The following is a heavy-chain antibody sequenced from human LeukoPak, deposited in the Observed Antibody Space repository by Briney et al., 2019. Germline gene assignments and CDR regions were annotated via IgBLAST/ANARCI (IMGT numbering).Heavy chain of an antibody. V-gene: IGHV4-4*02. Sequence: SGTLSLTCAVSGGSISSSNWWSWVRQPPGKGLEWIGEIYHSGSTNYNPSLKSRVTISVDKSKNQFSLKLSSVTAADTAVYYCARPYYDILTGSPSYNWFDPWGQGTLVTVSS. CDR2: IYHSGST. CDR1: GGSISSSNW. D-gene: IGHD3-9*01. J-gene: IGHJ5*02. CDR3: ARPYYDILTGSPSYNWFDP.